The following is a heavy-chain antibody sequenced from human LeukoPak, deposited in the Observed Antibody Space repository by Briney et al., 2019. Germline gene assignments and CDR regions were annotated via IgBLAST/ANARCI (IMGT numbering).Heavy chain of an antibody. CDR1: GESFSGYY. CDR3: ATISSLVIY. CDR2: INHSGST. Sequence: SETLSLTCAVYGESFSGYYWSWIRQPPGKGLEWIGEINHSGSTNYNPSLKSRVTISVDTSKNQFSLKLSSVTAADTAVYYCATISSLVIYWGQGTLVTVSS. D-gene: IGHD3-9*01. V-gene: IGHV4-34*01. J-gene: IGHJ4*02.